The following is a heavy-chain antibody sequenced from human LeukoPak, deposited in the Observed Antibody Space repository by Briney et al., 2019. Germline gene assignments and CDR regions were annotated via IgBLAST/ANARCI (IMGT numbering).Heavy chain of an antibody. D-gene: IGHD6-13*01. CDR1: GFTFSSYA. CDR3: AKHPGYSSSWYDY. V-gene: IGHV3-23*01. Sequence: PGGSLRLSCAGSGFTFSSYAMSWVRQAPGKGLEWVSGLSGSGGSTYSRDSVKGRFTISRDNSKNTLYLQMNSLRAEDTAVYYCAKHPGYSSSWYDYWGQGTLVTVSS. CDR2: LSGSGGST. J-gene: IGHJ4*02.